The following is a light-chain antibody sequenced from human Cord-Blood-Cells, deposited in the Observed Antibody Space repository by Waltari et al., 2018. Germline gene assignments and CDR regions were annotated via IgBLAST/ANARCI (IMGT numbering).Light chain of an antibody. CDR2: GNS. CDR3: QSYDSSLSGSV. CDR1: SPNIGAGYD. Sequence: QSVLTQPPSVSGAPGQRVTISCTGSSPNIGAGYDVHWYQQLPGTAPKRLIYGNSNRPSGFPDRFSGSKSGTSASRSITGLQAEDEADYYCQSYDSSLSGSVFGGGTKLTVL. V-gene: IGLV1-40*01. J-gene: IGLJ3*02.